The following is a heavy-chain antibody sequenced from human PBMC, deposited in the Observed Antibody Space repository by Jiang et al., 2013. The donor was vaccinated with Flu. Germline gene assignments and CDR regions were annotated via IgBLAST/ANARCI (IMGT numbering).Heavy chain of an antibody. CDR2: INAGNGNA. CDR1: GYTFSNYA. V-gene: IGHV1-3*01. J-gene: IGHJ4*02. Sequence: SGAEVKKPGASVKVSCKASGYTFSNYAIHWVRQAPGQNVEWMGWINAGNGNAKYSQKFQGRVTITRDTSASTVYMELSSLRSEDTAVYQCVREIDRDGYNRYFDFWGQGTRVTVSS. D-gene: IGHD5-24*01. CDR3: VREIDRDGYNRYFDF.